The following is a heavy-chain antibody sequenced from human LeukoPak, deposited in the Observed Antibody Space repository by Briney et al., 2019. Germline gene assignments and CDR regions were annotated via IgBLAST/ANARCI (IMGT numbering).Heavy chain of an antibody. J-gene: IGHJ4*02. V-gene: IGHV1-2*02. CDR2: INPNRGGT. D-gene: IGHD2-21*01. CDR3: AREDCGGDCYDY. Sequence: GASVKVSCKASGYTFTGHFMHWVRQAPGQGLEWMGWINPNRGGTKYAQKFQGRVTMTTDTSITTAYMELSRLRSDDTAVYYCAREDCGGDCYDYWGQGTLVTVSS. CDR1: GYTFTGHF.